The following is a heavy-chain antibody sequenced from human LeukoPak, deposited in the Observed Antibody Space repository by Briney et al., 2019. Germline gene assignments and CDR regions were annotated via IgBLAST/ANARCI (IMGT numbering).Heavy chain of an antibody. CDR3: ARIPTNAVPSAHNGFDI. V-gene: IGHV4-39*01. Sequence: KPSETLSLTCTVSGGSIGSTNYYWGWIRQPPGKGLEWSANIYYSGSTYYNPSLKSRVTISVDTSKNQFSLRLNSVTAADTSIYYCARIPTNAVPSAHNGFDIWGQGTMLTVSS. CDR1: GGSIGSTNYY. CDR2: IYYSGST. J-gene: IGHJ3*02. D-gene: IGHD6-19*01.